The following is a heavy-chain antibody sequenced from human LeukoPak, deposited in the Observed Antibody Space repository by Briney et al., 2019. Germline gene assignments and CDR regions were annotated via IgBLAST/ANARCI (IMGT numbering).Heavy chain of an antibody. Sequence: ASVKISCKASGYTFTSNHIHWVRQASGKGLEWVGRIRGKVYSYETTYAASVKGRFTISRIDSNNTAYLQMNSLNTDDTAVYYCTTMSTAEGLDYWGQGTLVTVSS. V-gene: IGHV3-73*01. CDR3: TTMSTAEGLDY. CDR2: IRGKVYSYET. D-gene: IGHD1-14*01. CDR1: GYTFTSNH. J-gene: IGHJ4*02.